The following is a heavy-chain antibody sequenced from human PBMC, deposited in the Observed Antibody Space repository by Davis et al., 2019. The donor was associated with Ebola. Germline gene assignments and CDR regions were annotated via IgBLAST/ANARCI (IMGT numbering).Heavy chain of an antibody. Sequence: LSLTRAASGFTFSGSAMHWVRQASGKGLEWVGRIRSKANSYATAYAASVKGRFTLSRDDSKNTAYLQMNSLKTEDMAVYYCTSTGIVGATFADYWGQGTLVTVSS. V-gene: IGHV3-73*01. CDR1: GFTFSGSA. J-gene: IGHJ4*02. CDR2: IRSKANSYAT. D-gene: IGHD1-26*01. CDR3: TSTGIVGATFADY.